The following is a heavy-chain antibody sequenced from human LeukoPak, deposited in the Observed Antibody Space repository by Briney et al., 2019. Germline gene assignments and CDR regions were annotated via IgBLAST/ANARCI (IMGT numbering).Heavy chain of an antibody. D-gene: IGHD1-26*01. V-gene: IGHV3-66*01. J-gene: IGHJ4*02. Sequence: GGSLRLSCAASGFTVSSNYMSWVRQAPGKGLEWVSVIYSGGSTYYADSVKGRFTISRDNSKNTLYLQMNSLRAEDTAVYYCAKDGQWELPTFFDYWGQGTLVTVSS. CDR2: IYSGGST. CDR1: GFTVSSNY. CDR3: AKDGQWELPTFFDY.